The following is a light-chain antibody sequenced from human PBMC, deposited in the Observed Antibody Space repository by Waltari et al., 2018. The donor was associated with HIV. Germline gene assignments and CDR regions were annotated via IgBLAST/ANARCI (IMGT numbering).Light chain of an antibody. CDR3: GTWDTSINAGV. Sequence: VLTQPPAVSAAPGQKVTIPCSGTPSNIGNNFVCWYQKLPGTAPKLLIFDNHKRPSGVSDRFSASKSATSATLDITGLHTGDEAEYYCGTWDTSINAGVFGGGTKVSVL. J-gene: IGLJ2*01. V-gene: IGLV1-51*01. CDR2: DNH. CDR1: PSNIGNNF.